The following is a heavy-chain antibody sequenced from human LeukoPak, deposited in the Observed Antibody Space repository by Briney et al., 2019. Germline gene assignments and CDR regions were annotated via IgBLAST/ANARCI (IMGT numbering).Heavy chain of an antibody. J-gene: IGHJ6*03. CDR1: GASISNYY. CDR3: ARDGGRDYYYYMDV. V-gene: IGHV4-34*01. CDR2: INHSGST. D-gene: IGHD3-16*01. Sequence: SETLSLTCTVSGASISNYYWSWIRQPPGKGLEWIGEINHSGSTNYNPSLKSRVTISVDTSKNQFSLKLSSVTAADTAVYYCARDGGRDYYYYMDVWGKGTTVTISS.